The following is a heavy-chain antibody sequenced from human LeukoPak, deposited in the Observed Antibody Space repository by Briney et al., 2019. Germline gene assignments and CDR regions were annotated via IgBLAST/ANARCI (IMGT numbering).Heavy chain of an antibody. D-gene: IGHD3-16*01. V-gene: IGHV3-48*04. J-gene: IGHJ3*01. CDR3: ARPAYTAAYGL. CDR2: ISSSSSTI. Sequence: GGSLRLSCAASGFTFSSYSMNWVRQAPGKGLEWVSYISSSSSTIYYADSVKGRFTISRDNAKNTLYLQMNSLRAEDTALYYCARPAYTAAYGLWGRGTMVTVSS. CDR1: GFTFSSYS.